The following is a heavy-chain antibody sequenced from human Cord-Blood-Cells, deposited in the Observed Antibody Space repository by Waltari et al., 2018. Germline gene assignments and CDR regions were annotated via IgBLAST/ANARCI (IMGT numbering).Heavy chain of an antibody. J-gene: IGHJ5*02. CDR3: ARGGYCSGGSCYWFDP. Sequence: QVQLVQSGAEVKKPGASVKVSCKASGYTFTSYDINWVRQATGQGLEWMGWMKPNSGNTGYAQKFQGRVTITRNTSISTAYMELSSLRSEDTAVYYCARGGYCSGGSCYWFDPWGQGTLVTVSS. V-gene: IGHV1-8*03. CDR1: GYTFTSYD. D-gene: IGHD2-15*01. CDR2: MKPNSGNT.